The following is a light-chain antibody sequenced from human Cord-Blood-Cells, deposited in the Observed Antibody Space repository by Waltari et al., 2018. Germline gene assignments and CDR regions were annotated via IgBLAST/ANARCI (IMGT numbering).Light chain of an antibody. J-gene: IGKJ2*01. CDR1: QSISSW. CDR2: KAS. CDR3: QQYNSYPGT. V-gene: IGKV1-5*03. Sequence: DIQMTQSPSTLSASVGDRVTITCRASQSISSWLAWYQQKPGKAPKLLIYKASSLESGVPSRFSGSGSGTEFALTISSLQPDDFATYYCQQYNSYPGTFGQGTKLEIK.